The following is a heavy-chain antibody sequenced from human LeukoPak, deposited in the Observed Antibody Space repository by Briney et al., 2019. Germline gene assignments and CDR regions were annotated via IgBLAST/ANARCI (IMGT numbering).Heavy chain of an antibody. V-gene: IGHV4-30-2*01. CDR2: ICHSGST. J-gene: IGHJ3*02. Sequence: SETLSLTCAVSGGSISSGGYSWSWIRQPPGKGLEWIGYICHSGSTYYNPSLKSRVTISVDRSKNQFSLKLSSVTAADTAVYYCARGYRGDAFDIWGQGTMVTVSS. CDR3: ARGYRGDAFDI. D-gene: IGHD1-26*01. CDR1: GGSISSGGYS.